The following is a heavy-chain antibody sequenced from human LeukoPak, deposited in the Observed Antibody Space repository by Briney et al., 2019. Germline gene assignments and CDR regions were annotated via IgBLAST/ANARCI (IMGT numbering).Heavy chain of an antibody. CDR1: GFAVNINY. V-gene: IGHV3-23*01. CDR2: ISGSGGST. CDR3: AKDREGSGRPTGPFDY. Sequence: GGSLRLSCAASGFAVNINYMSWVRQAPGKGLEWVSAISGSGGSTYYADSVKGRFTISRDNSKNTLYLQMNSLRAEDTAVYYCAKDREGSGRPTGPFDYWGQGTLVTVSS. D-gene: IGHD6-19*01. J-gene: IGHJ4*02.